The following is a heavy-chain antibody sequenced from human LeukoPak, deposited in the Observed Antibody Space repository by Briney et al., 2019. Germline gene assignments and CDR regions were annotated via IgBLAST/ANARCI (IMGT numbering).Heavy chain of an antibody. D-gene: IGHD3-10*01. CDR1: GGTFSSYA. Sequence: SVKVSCKASGGTFSSYAISWVRQAPGQGLEWMGGIIPIFGTASYAQKFQGRVTITADESTSTAYMELSSLRSEDTAVYYCARYHGSGSYSDYWGQGTLVTVSS. J-gene: IGHJ4*02. CDR3: ARYHGSGSYSDY. CDR2: IIPIFGTA. V-gene: IGHV1-69*13.